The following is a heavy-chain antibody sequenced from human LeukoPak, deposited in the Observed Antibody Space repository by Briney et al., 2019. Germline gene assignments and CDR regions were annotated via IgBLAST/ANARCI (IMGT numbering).Heavy chain of an antibody. Sequence: GGSLRLSCAASGFTFSSYAMSWVRQAPGKGLEWVSAISGSGGSTYYADSVKGRFTISRDNSKNTLYLQMNSLRAEDTAVYYCAKGHNSITIFGVAQLYYYYMDVWGKGTTVTVSS. V-gene: IGHV3-23*01. CDR2: ISGSGGST. J-gene: IGHJ6*03. CDR1: GFTFSSYA. D-gene: IGHD3-3*01. CDR3: AKGHNSITIFGVAQLYYYYMDV.